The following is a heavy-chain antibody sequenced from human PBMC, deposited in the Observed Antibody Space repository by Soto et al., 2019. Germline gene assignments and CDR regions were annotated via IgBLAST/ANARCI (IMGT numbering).Heavy chain of an antibody. CDR3: ARGIAVAGAIPRVPTYGMHV. V-gene: IGHV1-69*06. Sequence: GASVKVSCKACGGTFSSYAISWVRQAPGQGLEWMGGIIPIFGTANYAQKFQGRVTITADKSTSTDYMELSSLRSEDKAVYYCARGIAVAGAIPRVPTYGMHVWDQATTVTLSS. CDR1: GGTFSSYA. CDR2: IIPIFGTA. D-gene: IGHD6-19*01. J-gene: IGHJ6*02.